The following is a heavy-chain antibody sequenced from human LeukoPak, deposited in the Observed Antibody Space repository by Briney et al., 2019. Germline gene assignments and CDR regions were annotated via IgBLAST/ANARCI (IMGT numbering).Heavy chain of an antibody. CDR1: GYTFTGYY. CDR3: ARDPPGIAAAGSQGGY. Sequence: ASVKVSCKASGYTFTGYYMHWVRQAPGQGIEGMGWIKPNSGGTDYAQKFQGRVTMTRDPSISTAYMELSRLRSDDTAVYYCARDPPGIAAAGSQGGYWGQGTLVTVSS. D-gene: IGHD6-13*01. CDR2: IKPNSGGT. J-gene: IGHJ4*02. V-gene: IGHV1-2*02.